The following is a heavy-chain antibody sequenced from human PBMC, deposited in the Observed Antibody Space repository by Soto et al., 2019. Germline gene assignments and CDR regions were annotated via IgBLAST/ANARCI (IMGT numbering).Heavy chain of an antibody. Sequence: QVQLQESGPGLVKPSQTLSLTCTVSGGSISSGDYYWSWIRQHPGKGLEWIGYIYYSGSTYYNPSLKSRVTISVDTSKDQVSLKLSSVTAADTAVYYCAGLWSGSRQGFDPWGQGTLVTVSS. V-gene: IGHV4-31*03. CDR2: IYYSGST. CDR1: GGSISSGDYY. CDR3: AGLWSGSRQGFDP. D-gene: IGHD3-3*01. J-gene: IGHJ5*02.